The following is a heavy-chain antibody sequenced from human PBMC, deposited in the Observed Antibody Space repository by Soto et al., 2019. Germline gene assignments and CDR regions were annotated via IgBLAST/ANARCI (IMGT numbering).Heavy chain of an antibody. Sequence: ASVKFSCKASGFTFTGHYIHWVRQAPGQGLEWMGWINPNSGGTKYGQKFQGRVTLTRETSISTAYMELNSLTSDDTAVYYCARDANYYGSGSYYPTGDGMDVWGQGTTVTVSS. D-gene: IGHD3-10*01. CDR3: ARDANYYGSGSYYPTGDGMDV. CDR1: GFTFTGHY. V-gene: IGHV1-2*02. J-gene: IGHJ6*02. CDR2: INPNSGGT.